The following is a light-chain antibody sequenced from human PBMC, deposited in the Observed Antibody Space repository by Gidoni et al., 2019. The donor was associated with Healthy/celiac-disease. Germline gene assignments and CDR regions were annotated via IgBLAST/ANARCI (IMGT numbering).Light chain of an antibody. CDR2: GAS. CDR1: QSVSNSY. CDR3: QQYGSSPYT. V-gene: IGKV3-20*01. Sequence: DIVLTQSPGTLSLSPGERATLSCRASQSVSNSYLAWYQQKPGQATRLLLYGASSRATGIPDRVRGSGCGTDFTLTISRMEPEDCAVYYCQQYGSSPYTFGQGTKLEIK. J-gene: IGKJ2*01.